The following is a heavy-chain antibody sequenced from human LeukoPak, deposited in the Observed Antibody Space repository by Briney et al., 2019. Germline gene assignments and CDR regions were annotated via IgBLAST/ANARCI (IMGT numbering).Heavy chain of an antibody. CDR3: ARDQGRFLEWLSTYFDY. D-gene: IGHD3-3*01. CDR1: GFTFSDYY. CDR2: ISSSGSTI. J-gene: IGHJ4*02. Sequence: GGSLRLSCAASGFTFSDYYMSWIRQAPGKGLEWVSYISSSGSTIYYADSVKGRFTISRDNAKNSLNLQMNSLRAEDTAVYYCARDQGRFLEWLSTYFDYWGQGTLVTVSS. V-gene: IGHV3-11*04.